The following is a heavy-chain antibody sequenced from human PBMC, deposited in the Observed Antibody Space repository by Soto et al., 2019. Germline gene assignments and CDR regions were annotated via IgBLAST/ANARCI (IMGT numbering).Heavy chain of an antibody. CDR3: ARLVVAGITYYVDS. V-gene: IGHV2-5*02. CDR2: IYWDDDK. J-gene: IGHJ5*01. Sequence: QITLKESGPPLVKPTQTLTLTCTFSGFSLSSSGLGVCWIRQPPGKALEWLTFIYWDDDKRYSPSLKSRLTISNDPSKDQAVLTQTNIDPVDTARYYCARLVVAGITYYVDSWGQGTPLTVSS. CDR1: GFSLSSSGLG. D-gene: IGHD3-3*01.